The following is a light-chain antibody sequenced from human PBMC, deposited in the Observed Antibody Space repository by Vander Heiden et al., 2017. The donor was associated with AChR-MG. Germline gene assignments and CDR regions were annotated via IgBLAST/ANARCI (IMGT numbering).Light chain of an antibody. V-gene: IGKV1-33*01. CDR2: HAS. Sequence: DIQMTQSPSSLSASLGDRVTITCQASQDITEYVNWYQQKPGEAPKLLIYHASKLEKGVPTKFSGGGSGTDFTFTISRLQPEDIATYYCQQDDSLPMTFGGGTKLEIK. J-gene: IGKJ4*01. CDR3: QQDDSLPMT. CDR1: QDITEY.